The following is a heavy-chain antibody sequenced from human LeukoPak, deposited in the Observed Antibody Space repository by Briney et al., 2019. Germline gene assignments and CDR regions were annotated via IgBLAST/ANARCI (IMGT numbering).Heavy chain of an antibody. CDR1: GFTVSSNY. V-gene: IGHV3-66*01. D-gene: IGHD3-16*02. J-gene: IGHJ4*02. CDR2: IYSGGST. Sequence: QTGGSLRLSCAASGFTVSSNYMSWVRQAPGKGLEWVSVIYSGGSTYYADSVKGRFTISRDNSKNMLYLQMNSLRAEDTAVYYCARVQDDYVWGSYRQHFLYYFDYWGQGTLVTVSS. CDR3: ARVQDDYVWGSYRQHFLYYFDY.